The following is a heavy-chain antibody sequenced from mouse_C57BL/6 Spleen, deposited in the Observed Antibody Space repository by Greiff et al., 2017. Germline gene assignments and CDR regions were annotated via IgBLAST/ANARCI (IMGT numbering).Heavy chain of an antibody. CDR1: GYAFSSSW. J-gene: IGHJ3*01. CDR2: IYPGDGDT. Sequence: QVQLQQSGPELVKPGASVKISCKASGYAFSSSWMNWVKQRPGKGLEWIGRIYPGDGDTNYNGKFKGKATLTADKSSSTAYMQLSSLTSEDSAVYFCARSDYYGSSEGFAYWGQGTLVTVSA. V-gene: IGHV1-82*01. CDR3: ARSDYYGSSEGFAY. D-gene: IGHD1-1*01.